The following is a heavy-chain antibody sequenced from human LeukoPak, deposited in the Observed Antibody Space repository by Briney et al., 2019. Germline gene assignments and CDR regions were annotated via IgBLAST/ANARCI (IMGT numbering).Heavy chain of an antibody. V-gene: IGHV1-18*01. CDR1: GYTFTRYG. CDR3: ARDHSNWNYAPDF. D-gene: IGHD1-7*01. J-gene: IGHJ4*02. CDR2: ISASNGNT. Sequence: ASVTVSCKASGYTFTRYGIRGVRQAPRQELQWLGWISASNGNTNYEQKFRDRVTMSTDTSTGTAYLDVRSLTSDDTAVYYCARDHSNWNYAPDFWGQGTLVSVSS.